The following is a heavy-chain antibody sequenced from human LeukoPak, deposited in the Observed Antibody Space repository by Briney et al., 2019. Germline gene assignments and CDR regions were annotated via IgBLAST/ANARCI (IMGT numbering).Heavy chain of an antibody. CDR3: ARDLASGWFDP. CDR1: GGSISSYY. Sequence: SETLSLTCTVSGGSISSYYWSWIRQPPGKGLEWIGYIYYSGSTNYNPSLKSRVTISVDTSKNQFSLKLSSVTAADTVVYYCARDLASGWFDPWGQGTLVTVSS. D-gene: IGHD3-3*01. J-gene: IGHJ5*02. V-gene: IGHV4-59*01. CDR2: IYYSGST.